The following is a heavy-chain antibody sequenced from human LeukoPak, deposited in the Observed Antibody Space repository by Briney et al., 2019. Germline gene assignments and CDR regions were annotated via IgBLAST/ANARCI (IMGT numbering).Heavy chain of an antibody. D-gene: IGHD1-1*01. CDR3: AKDLSEVQLEYCFDY. V-gene: IGHV3-30*18. J-gene: IGHJ4*02. CDR2: IPYDGSRK. CDR1: GFTFTTFG. Sequence: GGSLRLSCAASGFTFTTFGMHWVRQAPGKGLEWVATIPYDGSRKFYADSVKGRFTISRDNSKNTLFLQVNSLRAEDTALYYCAKDLSEVQLEYCFDYWGQGTLVTVSS.